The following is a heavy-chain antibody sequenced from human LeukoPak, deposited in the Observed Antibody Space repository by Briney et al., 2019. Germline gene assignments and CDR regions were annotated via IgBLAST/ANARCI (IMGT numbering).Heavy chain of an antibody. CDR3: ARDAVEWELLGAFDI. CDR2: IYTSGST. CDR1: GGSISSYD. V-gene: IGHV4-4*07. D-gene: IGHD1-26*01. J-gene: IGHJ3*02. Sequence: SETLSLTCTVSGGSISSYDWSWIRQPAGKGLEWIGRIYTSGSTNYNPSLKSRVSMSVDTSKRQFSLKLSSVTAADTAVYYCARDAVEWELLGAFDIWGQGTMVTVSS.